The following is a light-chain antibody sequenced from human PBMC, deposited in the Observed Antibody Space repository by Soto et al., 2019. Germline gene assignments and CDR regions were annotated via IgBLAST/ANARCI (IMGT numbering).Light chain of an antibody. Sequence: QPVLTQPASVSGSPGQSITISCTGNSSDVGGYNYVSWYQQHPGKAPKLMIYEVSNRPSGVSNRFSGSKSGNTASLTISGLQAEDEADYSCSSYTSSSTPYVFGTGTKVTVL. CDR1: SSDVGGYNY. CDR3: SSYTSSSTPYV. V-gene: IGLV2-14*01. CDR2: EVS. J-gene: IGLJ1*01.